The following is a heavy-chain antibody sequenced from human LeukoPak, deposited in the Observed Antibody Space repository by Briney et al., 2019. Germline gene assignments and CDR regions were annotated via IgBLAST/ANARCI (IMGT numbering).Heavy chain of an antibody. CDR1: GGSISSGDYY. Sequence: PSQTLSLTCTVSGGSISSGDYYWSWIRQPPGKGLEWIGYIYYSGSTYYNPSLKSRVTISVDTSKNQFSLKLSSVTAADTAVYYCARDGTGGRAYYFDYWGQGTPVTVSS. CDR3: ARDGTGGRAYYFDY. CDR2: IYYSGST. V-gene: IGHV4-30-4*01. J-gene: IGHJ4*02. D-gene: IGHD1-26*01.